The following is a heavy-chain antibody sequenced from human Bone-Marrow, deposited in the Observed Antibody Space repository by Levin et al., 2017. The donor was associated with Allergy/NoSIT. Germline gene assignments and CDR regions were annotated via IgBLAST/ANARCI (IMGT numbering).Heavy chain of an antibody. CDR1: GFNFKAFA. CDR3: VKGSSGWFQEEDS. CDR2: ISESGDMT. Sequence: HPGGSLRLSCTASGFNFKAFAMTWVRQAPGKGLKWVSAISESGDMTSYADSVKGRFTVSRDNSKNRLFLKMDNLRVEDTAVFYCVKGSSGWFQEEDSWGQGILVTVSS. V-gene: IGHV3-23*01. D-gene: IGHD6-19*01. J-gene: IGHJ5*01.